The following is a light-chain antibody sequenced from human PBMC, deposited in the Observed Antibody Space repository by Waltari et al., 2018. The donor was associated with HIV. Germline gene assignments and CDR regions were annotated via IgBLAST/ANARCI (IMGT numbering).Light chain of an antibody. CDR1: TSTIGDYTY. V-gene: IGLV2-8*01. Sequence: QSALPQPPSASGSPGQSVTTSSPGPTSTIGDYTYVSWYQHQPGEAPKLLIYEVLNRPSGVPHRFSGSKSGNTASLTVSGLQAEDEADYYCSSYGGNSNVIFGGGTKLTVL. J-gene: IGLJ2*01. CDR3: SSYGGNSNVI. CDR2: EVL.